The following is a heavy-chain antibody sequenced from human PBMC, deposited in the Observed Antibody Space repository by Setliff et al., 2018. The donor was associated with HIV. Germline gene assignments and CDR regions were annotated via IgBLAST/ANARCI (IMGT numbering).Heavy chain of an antibody. J-gene: IGHJ4*02. CDR1: GGSISSSSYY. CDR2: IYYSGST. CDR3: ARSRSSYYDILTGYRYYFDH. Sequence: PSETLSLTCTVSGGSISSSSYYWGWIRQPPGKGLEWIGSIYYSGSTYYNPSLKSRVTISVDTSKNQFSLKLSSVTAADTAVYYCARSRSSYYDILTGYRYYFDHWGQGTLVTVSS. D-gene: IGHD3-9*01. V-gene: IGHV4-39*01.